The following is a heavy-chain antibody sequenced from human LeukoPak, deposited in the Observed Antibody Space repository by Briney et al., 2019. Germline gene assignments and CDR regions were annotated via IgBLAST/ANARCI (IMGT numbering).Heavy chain of an antibody. J-gene: IGHJ5*02. Sequence: SETLSLTCTVSGGSISSYYWSWIRQPPGKGLEWIGSIYYSGSTYYNPSLKSRVTISVDTSKNQFPLKLSSVTAADTAVYYCARNADEMGSGSYRVYCFDPWGQGTLVTVSS. CDR1: GGSISSYY. CDR2: IYYSGST. V-gene: IGHV4-59*08. CDR3: ARNADEMGSGSYRVYCFDP. D-gene: IGHD3-10*01.